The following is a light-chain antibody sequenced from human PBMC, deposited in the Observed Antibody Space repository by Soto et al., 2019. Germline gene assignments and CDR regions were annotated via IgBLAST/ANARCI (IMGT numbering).Light chain of an antibody. J-gene: IGKJ1*01. CDR3: QQYGSSRWT. CDR1: QSAGNF. Sequence: EIVMSQSPATLSVSPGETASLSCRASQSAGNFLAWYQQKPGQAPRLLIYGASSRATGIPDRFSGSGSGADFTLTISGLEPEDFAVYYCQQYGSSRWTFGQGTKVDIK. V-gene: IGKV3-20*01. CDR2: GAS.